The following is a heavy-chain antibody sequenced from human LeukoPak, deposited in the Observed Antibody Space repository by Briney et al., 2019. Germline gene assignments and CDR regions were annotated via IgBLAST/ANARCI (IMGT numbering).Heavy chain of an antibody. Sequence: SETLSLTCAVYGGSFSGYYWSWIRQPPGKGLEWIGEINHSGSTNYNPSLKSRVTTSVDTSKNQFSLKLSSVTAADTAVYYCARDRTLFVLDYWGQGTLVTVSS. CDR3: ARDRTLFVLDY. V-gene: IGHV4-34*01. CDR1: GGSFSGYY. J-gene: IGHJ4*02. CDR2: INHSGST. D-gene: IGHD3-10*01.